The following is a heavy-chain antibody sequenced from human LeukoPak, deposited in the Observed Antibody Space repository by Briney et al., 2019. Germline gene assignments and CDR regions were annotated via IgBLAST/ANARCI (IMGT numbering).Heavy chain of an antibody. J-gene: IGHJ4*02. CDR3: TSFYGGNSEN. D-gene: IGHD4-23*01. CDR1: GFTFSGSA. V-gene: IGHV3-73*01. Sequence: GGSLRLSCTASGFTFSGSAMHWVRQASGKGLEWVGRIRSKANSYATAYAASVKGRFTISRDDSKNTAYLQMNSLKTEDTAVYYCTSFYGGNSENWGQGTLVTVSS. CDR2: IRSKANSYAT.